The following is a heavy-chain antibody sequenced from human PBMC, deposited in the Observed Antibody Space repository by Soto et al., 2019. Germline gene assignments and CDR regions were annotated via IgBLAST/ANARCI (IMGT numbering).Heavy chain of an antibody. CDR3: AKDYRGYCSGGSCYSVYFQH. J-gene: IGHJ1*01. CDR1: GFTFSSYW. D-gene: IGHD2-15*01. Sequence: GGSLRLSCAASGFTFSSYWMHWVRQAPGKGLVWVARIYSDGSSTYYADSVKGRFTISRDNSKNTLYLQMYSLRAEDTAVYYCAKDYRGYCSGGSCYSVYFQHWGQGTLVTVSS. V-gene: IGHV3-74*01. CDR2: IYSDGSST.